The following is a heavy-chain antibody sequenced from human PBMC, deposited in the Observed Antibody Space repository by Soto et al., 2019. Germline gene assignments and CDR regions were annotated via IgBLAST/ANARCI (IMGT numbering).Heavy chain of an antibody. J-gene: IGHJ4*02. CDR3: ARDQRYYGSGSYYSDN. D-gene: IGHD3-10*01. Sequence: VQLVQSGPEVKKPGASVKVSCKTSGYVFISYGISWVRQAPGHGLEWGGWISAYTGKADYAQKFQGRVTMTTETSTSTAFLELWSLRSDDTAVYYCARDQRYYGSGSYYSDNWGQGTLVTVSS. V-gene: IGHV1-18*04. CDR1: GYVFISYG. CDR2: ISAYTGKA.